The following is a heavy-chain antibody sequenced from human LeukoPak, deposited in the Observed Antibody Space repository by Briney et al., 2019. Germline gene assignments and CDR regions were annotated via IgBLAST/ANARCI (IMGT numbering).Heavy chain of an antibody. D-gene: IGHD3-3*01. J-gene: IGHJ6*03. CDR1: GGTFSSYA. V-gene: IGHV1-69*13. CDR2: IIPIFGTA. CDR3: ARSSYDFWSGYLYYYYYYYMDV. Sequence: SVKVSRKASGGTFSSYAISWVRQAPGQGLEWMGGIIPIFGTANYAQKFQGRVTITADESTSTAYMELSSLRSEDTAVYYCARSSYDFWSGYLYYYYYYYMDVWGKGTTVTVSS.